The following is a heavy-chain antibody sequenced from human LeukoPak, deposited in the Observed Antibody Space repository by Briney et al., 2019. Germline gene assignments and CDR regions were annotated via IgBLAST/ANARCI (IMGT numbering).Heavy chain of an antibody. V-gene: IGHV3-74*01. J-gene: IGHJ4*02. CDR2: INSDGSRT. Sequence: TGGSLRLSCAASGFTFSSYWMHWVRQAPGKGPVWVSRINSDGSRTSYADSVKGRFTISRDNAQNSLYLQMNSLRAEDTAMYYCARDQYYYESSGYQFHFDYWGQGTLVTVSS. CDR3: ARDQYYYESSGYQFHFDY. D-gene: IGHD3-22*01. CDR1: GFTFSSYW.